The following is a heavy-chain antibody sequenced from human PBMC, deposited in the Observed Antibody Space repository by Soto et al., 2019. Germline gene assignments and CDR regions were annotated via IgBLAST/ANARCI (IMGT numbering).Heavy chain of an antibody. CDR3: ASRYCSSTSCYGYYGMDV. V-gene: IGHV5-10-1*01. D-gene: IGHD2-2*01. Sequence: GEPLTVSCRGSGYSITSCWTSRVRKMPGKGLEWMGRIDPSDSYTNYSPSFQGHVTISADKSISTAYLQWSSLKASDTAMYYCASRYCSSTSCYGYYGMDVWAQGTTVTVSS. CDR1: GYSITSCW. J-gene: IGHJ6*02. CDR2: IDPSDSYT.